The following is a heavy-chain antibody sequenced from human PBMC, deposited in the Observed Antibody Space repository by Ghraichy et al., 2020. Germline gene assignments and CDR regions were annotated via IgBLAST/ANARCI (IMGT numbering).Heavy chain of an antibody. CDR3: ANGRSLFDP. V-gene: IGHV3-66*01. Sequence: GGSLRLSCAASGFTVSSNYMTWVRQAPGKGLEWVSGIYSGGSTYYSDSVKGRCTITRDNSNNTLYLQMKSLRAEDTAVYYCANGRSLFDPWGQGTLVTVSS. CDR2: IYSGGST. J-gene: IGHJ5*02. D-gene: IGHD1-1*01. CDR1: GFTVSSNY.